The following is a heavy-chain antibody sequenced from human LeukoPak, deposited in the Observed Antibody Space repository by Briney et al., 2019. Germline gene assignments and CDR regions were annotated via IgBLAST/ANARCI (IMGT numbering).Heavy chain of an antibody. CDR3: APKAGDY. CDR1: GFTFSSFW. Sequence: GGSLRLSGAASGFTFSSFWMSWVRQAPGKGLEWVANINQDGSAKYYVDFVKGRFTISRDNAKNSLYLQMNSLRAEDTAVYYCAPKAGDYWGQGTLVTVSS. V-gene: IGHV3-7*01. D-gene: IGHD6-25*01. J-gene: IGHJ4*02. CDR2: INQDGSAK.